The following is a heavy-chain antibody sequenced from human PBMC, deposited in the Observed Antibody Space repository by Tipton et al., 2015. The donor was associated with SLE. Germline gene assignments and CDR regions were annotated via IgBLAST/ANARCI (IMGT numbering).Heavy chain of an antibody. CDR3: ARSSGGLVVVGDS. D-gene: IGHD2-15*01. Sequence: TLSLTCAVSGGSISSTNWWSWVRQPPGKGLEWIGEISHSGSTNYNPPLKSRVTISVDKSKNQFSLKLGSVTTADTALYYCARSSGGLVVVGDSWGQGTLVTVSS. CDR2: ISHSGST. J-gene: IGHJ4*02. V-gene: IGHV4-4*02. CDR1: GGSISSTNW.